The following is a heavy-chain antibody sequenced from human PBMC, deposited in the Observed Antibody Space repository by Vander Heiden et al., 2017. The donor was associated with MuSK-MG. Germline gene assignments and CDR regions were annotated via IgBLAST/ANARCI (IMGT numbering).Heavy chain of an antibody. J-gene: IGHJ6*02. CDR3: AREVYCSGGSCHTYYYYGMDV. CDR1: GFTFRSYE. D-gene: IGHD2-15*01. CDR2: ISSSGSTI. Sequence: EVQLVGSGGGFVQPGGSLRLSCTPSGFTFRSYEMNWVRQAPGKGLEWVSYISSSGSTIYYADSVKGRFTISRDDAKNSLYLQMNSLRAEDTAVYYCAREVYCSGGSCHTYYYYGMDVWGQGTTVTVSS. V-gene: IGHV3-48*03.